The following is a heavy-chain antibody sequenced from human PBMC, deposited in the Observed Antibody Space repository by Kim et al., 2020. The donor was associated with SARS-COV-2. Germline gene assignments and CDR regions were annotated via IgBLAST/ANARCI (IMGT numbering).Heavy chain of an antibody. CDR3: ARGALYCSSTSCPLDY. Sequence: SVKGRFTISRDNSKNTLYLQMNSLRAEDTAVYYCARGALYCSSTSCPLDYWGQGTLVTVSS. V-gene: IGHV3-53*01. J-gene: IGHJ4*02. D-gene: IGHD2-2*01.